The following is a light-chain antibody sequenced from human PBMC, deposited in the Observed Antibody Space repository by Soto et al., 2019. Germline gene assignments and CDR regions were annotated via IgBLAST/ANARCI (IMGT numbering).Light chain of an antibody. CDR1: QSISSW. V-gene: IGKV1-5*01. CDR3: QHYNRYSPYT. CDR2: DAS. J-gene: IGKJ2*01. Sequence: EIQMTQSPSTLSASVGERVTITCRASQSISSWLGWYQQKPGKAPKLLIYDASSLESGVPSRFSGSGSGTDFPLTISILQADDFATYYWQHYNRYSPYTFGHGTKLEIK.